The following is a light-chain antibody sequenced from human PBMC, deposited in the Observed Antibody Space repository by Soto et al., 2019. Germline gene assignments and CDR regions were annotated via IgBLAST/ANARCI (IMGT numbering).Light chain of an antibody. Sequence: IVLTQSPGTLSLSPGERATLSCRASQYVSTTFFAWYHQKPGQAPRLLIYGTSNRATGIPDRFSGSGSGTDFTLTISRPEPEDFAVYYCQQYGSSPLTFGGGTRMEIK. CDR3: QQYGSSPLT. CDR1: QYVSTTF. V-gene: IGKV3-20*01. J-gene: IGKJ4*01. CDR2: GTS.